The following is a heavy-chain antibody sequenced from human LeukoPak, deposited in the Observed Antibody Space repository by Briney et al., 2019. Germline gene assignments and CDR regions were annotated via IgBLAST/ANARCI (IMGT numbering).Heavy chain of an antibody. Sequence: GASVKVSCKAFGYTFTSYYMHWVRQAPGQGLEWMGIINPSGDSTSYAQKFQGRVTMTRDTSTSTVYMELSSLRSEDTAVYYCARGHIYDFWSGYFDYWGQGTLVTVSS. CDR2: INPSGDST. J-gene: IGHJ4*02. V-gene: IGHV1-46*01. CDR1: GYTFTSYY. D-gene: IGHD3-3*01. CDR3: ARGHIYDFWSGYFDY.